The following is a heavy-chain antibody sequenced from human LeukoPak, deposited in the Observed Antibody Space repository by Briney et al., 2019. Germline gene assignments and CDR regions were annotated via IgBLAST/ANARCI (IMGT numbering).Heavy chain of an antibody. CDR1: GFTFSSYW. CDR3: ARGDYGDDSAFDI. Sequence: GGSLRLSCAASGFTFSSYWMSWVRQAPGKGLEWVSSISSSSSYIYYADSVKGRFTISRDNAKNSLYLQMNSLRAEDTAVYYCARGDYGDDSAFDIWGQGTMVTVSS. V-gene: IGHV3-21*01. D-gene: IGHD4-17*01. CDR2: ISSSSSYI. J-gene: IGHJ3*02.